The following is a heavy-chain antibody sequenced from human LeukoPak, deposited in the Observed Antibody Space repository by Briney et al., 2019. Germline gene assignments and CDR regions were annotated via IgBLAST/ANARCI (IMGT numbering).Heavy chain of an antibody. J-gene: IGHJ4*02. V-gene: IGHV3-23*01. CDR3: AKRPDCSTTNCFRFEY. CDR1: GFTFSTYA. Sequence: GRSLRLSCAASGFTFSTYAMSWVRQAPGQGLEWVSSISGDGGSTYYAESVKGRFTISGDNSKNTLYLQMNSLRAEDTAVYYCAKRPDCSTTNCFRFEYWGQGTLVTVSS. CDR2: ISGDGGST. D-gene: IGHD2-2*01.